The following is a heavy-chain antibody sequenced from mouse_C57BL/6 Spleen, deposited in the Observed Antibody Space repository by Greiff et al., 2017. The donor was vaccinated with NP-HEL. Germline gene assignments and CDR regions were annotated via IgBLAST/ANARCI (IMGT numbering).Heavy chain of an antibody. J-gene: IGHJ1*03. Sequence: QVQLQQPGAELVKPGASVKMSCKASGYTFTSYWITWVKQRPGQGLEWIGDIYPGSGSTNYNEKFKSKATLTVDTSSSTAYMQLSSLTSEDSSVYYSARRTRGKEWYFEVWGTGTTVTVSS. V-gene: IGHV1-55*01. CDR2: IYPGSGST. CDR1: GYTFTSYW. D-gene: IGHD1-1*01. CDR3: ARRTRGKEWYFEV.